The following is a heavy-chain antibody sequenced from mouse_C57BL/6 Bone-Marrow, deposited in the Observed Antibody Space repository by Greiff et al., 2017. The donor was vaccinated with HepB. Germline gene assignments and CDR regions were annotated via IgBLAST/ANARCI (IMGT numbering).Heavy chain of an antibody. CDR1: GFTFSSYG. J-gene: IGHJ3*01. CDR2: ISSGGSYT. D-gene: IGHD2-2*01. CDR3: ARRGTSYGYDGFAY. V-gene: IGHV5-6*01. Sequence: EVHLVESGGDLVKPGGSLKLSCAASGFTFSSYGMSWVRQTPDKRLEWVATISSGGSYTYYPDSVKGRFTISRDNAKNTLYLQMSSLKSEDTAMYYCARRGTSYGYDGFAYWGQGTLVTVSA.